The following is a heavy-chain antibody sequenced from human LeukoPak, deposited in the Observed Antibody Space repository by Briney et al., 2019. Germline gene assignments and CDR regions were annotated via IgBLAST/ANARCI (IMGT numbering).Heavy chain of an antibody. Sequence: GGSLRLSCAASGFTFSSYAMHWDRQAAGDGLGWVAFISYDGSNKYYADSVKSRFTISRDNSKNTLYLQMNSLRAEDTAVYYCARDAALWTGGFDYWGQGTLVTVSS. V-gene: IGHV3-30-3*01. D-gene: IGHD3/OR15-3a*01. CDR2: ISYDGSNK. J-gene: IGHJ4*02. CDR1: GFTFSSYA. CDR3: ARDAALWTGGFDY.